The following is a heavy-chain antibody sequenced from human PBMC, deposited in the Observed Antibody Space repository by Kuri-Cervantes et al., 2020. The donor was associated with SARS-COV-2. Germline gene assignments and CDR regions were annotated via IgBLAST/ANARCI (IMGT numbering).Heavy chain of an antibody. V-gene: IGHV4-39*01. CDR2: IYYSGCT. Sequence: SETLSLTCTVSGSSISSSSYYWGWIRQPPGKGPEWFGSIYYSGCTYYNPSLKSRVTISVDTSKNQFSLKLSSVTAADTAVYYCARIMDIVVVPATGYGMDVWGQGTTVTVSS. CDR1: GSSISSSSYY. CDR3: ARIMDIVVVPATGYGMDV. D-gene: IGHD2-2*03. J-gene: IGHJ6*02.